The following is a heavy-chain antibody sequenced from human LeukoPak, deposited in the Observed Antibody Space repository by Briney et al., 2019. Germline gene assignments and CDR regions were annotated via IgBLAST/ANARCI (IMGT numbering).Heavy chain of an antibody. CDR2: IVVGSGNT. D-gene: IGHD3-22*01. V-gene: IGHV1-58*01. J-gene: IGHJ3*02. CDR1: GFIFSRSA. Sequence: ASVKVSCKASGFIFSRSAVQWVRQARGQRLEWIGWIVVGSGNTNYAQKFQERVTMTRDMSTGTAYMELSSLRSEDTAVYYCAAGNYYDSSGYYPYAFDIWGQGTMVTVSS. CDR3: AAGNYYDSSGYYPYAFDI.